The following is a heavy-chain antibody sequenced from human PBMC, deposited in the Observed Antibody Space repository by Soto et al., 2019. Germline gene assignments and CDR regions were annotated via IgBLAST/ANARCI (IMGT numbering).Heavy chain of an antibody. J-gene: IGHJ6*02. CDR3: ARYCSGGSCSYYYYYGMDV. Sequence: ASVKVSCKASGGTFSSYAISWVRQAPGQGLEWMGGIIPIFGTANYAQKFQGRVTITADESTSTAYMELSSLRSEDTAVYYCARYCSGGSCSYYYYYGMDVWGQGTAVTVSS. V-gene: IGHV1-69*13. CDR1: GGTFSSYA. CDR2: IIPIFGTA. D-gene: IGHD2-15*01.